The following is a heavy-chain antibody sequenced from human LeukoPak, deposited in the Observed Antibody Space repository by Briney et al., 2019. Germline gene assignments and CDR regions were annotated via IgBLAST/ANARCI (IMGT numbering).Heavy chain of an antibody. V-gene: IGHV3-33*01. CDR2: IWYDGSNK. CDR1: GFTFSSYG. J-gene: IGHJ4*02. CDR3: ARDPGLYYFDY. D-gene: IGHD3/OR15-3a*01. Sequence: RGSLRLSCAASGFTFSSYGMHWVRQAPGKGLEWVAVIWYDGSNKYYADSVKGRFTISRDNSKNTLYLQMNSLRAEDTAVYYCARDPGLYYFDYWGQGTLVTVSS.